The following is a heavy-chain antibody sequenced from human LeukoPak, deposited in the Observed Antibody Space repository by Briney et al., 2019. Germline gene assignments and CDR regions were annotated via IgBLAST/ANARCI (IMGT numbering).Heavy chain of an antibody. CDR1: GDSVSSNCAA. V-gene: IGHV6-1*01. CDR2: TYYRSKWYT. J-gene: IGHJ4*02. Sequence: SQTLSLTCAVSGDSVSSNCAAWNWIRQSPSRGLEWLGRTYYRSKWYTDYAVSVKSRITINPDTSKNQFSLQLNSVTPEDTAVYYCAREMRVVIAAYYFDYWGQGTLVTVSS. D-gene: IGHD2-21*01. CDR3: AREMRVVIAAYYFDY.